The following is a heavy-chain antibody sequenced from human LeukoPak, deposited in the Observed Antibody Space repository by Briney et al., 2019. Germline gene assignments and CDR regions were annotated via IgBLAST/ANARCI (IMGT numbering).Heavy chain of an antibody. Sequence: PGGSLRLSCAASGFTFSSSAMSWVRQVPGKGLEWVSTISGSGGTTYYADSVEGQFTISRDNSKNTVSLQMNSLRAEDTAIYYCAKSVSPGGYVGTLYFFDDWGQGTLVTVSS. CDR2: ISGSGGTT. CDR3: AKSVSPGGYVGTLYFFDD. D-gene: IGHD1-26*01. V-gene: IGHV3-23*01. CDR1: GFTFSSSA. J-gene: IGHJ4*02.